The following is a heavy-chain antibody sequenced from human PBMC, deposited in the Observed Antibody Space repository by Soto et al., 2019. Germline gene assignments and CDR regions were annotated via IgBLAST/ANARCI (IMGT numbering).Heavy chain of an antibody. V-gene: IGHV1-18*01. Sequence: QVQLVQSGAEVKKPGASVKVSCKASGYSFTTYGISWVRQAPGQGLEWMGWISAYNGNTNYAQKFQGRVTMTTDTSTRTAYMELRGLRSDDKAVYYWARELGYGGNASWGQGTLVTVSS. J-gene: IGHJ4*02. CDR1: GYSFTTYG. D-gene: IGHD4-17*01. CDR3: ARELGYGGNAS. CDR2: ISAYNGNT.